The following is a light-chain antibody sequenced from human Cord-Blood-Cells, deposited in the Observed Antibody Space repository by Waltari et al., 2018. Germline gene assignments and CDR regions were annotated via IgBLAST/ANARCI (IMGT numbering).Light chain of an antibody. J-gene: IGKJ3*01. V-gene: IGKV1-39*01. CDR3: QQSYSTPFT. Sequence: IQMTQSPSPLSASVGDRVTITCRASQSISSYLNWYQQKPGNTPKLLIYAASSLQSGVPSRFSGSGSGTDFTLTISSLQAEDFATYYCQQSYSTPFTFGPGTKVDIK. CDR2: AAS. CDR1: QSISSY.